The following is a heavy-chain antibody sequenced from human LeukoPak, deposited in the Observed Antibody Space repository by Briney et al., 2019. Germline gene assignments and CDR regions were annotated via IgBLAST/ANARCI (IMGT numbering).Heavy chain of an antibody. CDR2: MGGSGGST. CDR3: AKTVAVAGGRYCSTTSCHFDY. CDR1: GFTVSSNY. J-gene: IGHJ4*02. Sequence: PGGSLRLSCAASGFTVSSNYMSWVRQAPGKGLEWVSGMGGSGGSTYYADSVKGRFTISRDNSKNTLFLQMNSLRAEDTAVYYCAKTVAVAGGRYCSTTSCHFDYWGQGTLVTVSS. V-gene: IGHV3-23*01. D-gene: IGHD2-2*01.